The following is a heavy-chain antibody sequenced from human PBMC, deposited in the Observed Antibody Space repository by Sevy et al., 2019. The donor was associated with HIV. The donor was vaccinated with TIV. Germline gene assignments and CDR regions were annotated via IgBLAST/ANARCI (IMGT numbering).Heavy chain of an antibody. V-gene: IGHV3-21*01. CDR3: ARDSGEGYYAMDV. CDR1: GFTFSSYT. Sequence: GGSLRLSCAASGFTFSSYTMNWVRQAPGKGLDWVSSISTTSTYVYDADSVKGRFTISRDNAKNSLYLQVNSLRAEDTAVYYCARDSGEGYYAMDVWGQRTTVTVSS. CDR2: ISTTSTYV. J-gene: IGHJ6*02. D-gene: IGHD3-10*01.